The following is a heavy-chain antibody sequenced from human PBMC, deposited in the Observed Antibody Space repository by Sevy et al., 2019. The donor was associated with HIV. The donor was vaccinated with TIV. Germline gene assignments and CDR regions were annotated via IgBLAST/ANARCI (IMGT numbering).Heavy chain of an antibody. Sequence: GESLKISCAASGFTFSSYSMNWVRQAPGKGLEGVSYISSSSSTIYYADSVKGRFTISRDNAKNSLYLQMNSLRDEDTAVYYCAREGMITSRMAARQLDYWGQGTLVTVSS. CDR2: ISSSSSTI. V-gene: IGHV3-48*02. D-gene: IGHD6-6*01. J-gene: IGHJ4*02. CDR1: GFTFSSYS. CDR3: AREGMITSRMAARQLDY.